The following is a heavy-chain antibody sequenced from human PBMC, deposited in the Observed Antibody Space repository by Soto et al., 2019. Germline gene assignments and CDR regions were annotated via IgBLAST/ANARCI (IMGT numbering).Heavy chain of an antibody. V-gene: IGHV3-30*03. CDR2: ISDDGSKQ. Sequence: GGSLRLSCAASGFTFSDHGMQWVRQAPGKGLEWVAAISDDGSKQYYADSVKGRFTISRDNAKNSLYLQMNSLRDEDTAVYYCARGVGYCSSTSCSPYYYYYGMDVWGQGTTVTVSS. CDR1: GFTFSDHG. CDR3: ARGVGYCSSTSCSPYYYYYGMDV. D-gene: IGHD2-2*01. J-gene: IGHJ6*02.